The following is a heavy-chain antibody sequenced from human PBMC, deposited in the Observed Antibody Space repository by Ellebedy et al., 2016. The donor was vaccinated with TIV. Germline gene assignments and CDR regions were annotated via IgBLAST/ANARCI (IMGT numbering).Heavy chain of an antibody. J-gene: IGHJ4*02. CDR1: GGSVRSSNFY. V-gene: IGHV4-39*01. Sequence: SETLSLXXTVSGGSVRSSNFYWGWIRQPPGKGLEWIGSIFYSGSTYYNPFLKSRVTISVDTSKNQLSLKLNSVTAADTAVYYCARPPESTFDFFEYWGQGILVTVS. CDR3: ARPPESTFDFFEY. D-gene: IGHD3-16*01. CDR2: IFYSGST.